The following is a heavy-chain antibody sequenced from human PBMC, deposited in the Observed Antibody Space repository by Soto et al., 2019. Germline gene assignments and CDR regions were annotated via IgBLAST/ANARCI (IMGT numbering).Heavy chain of an antibody. V-gene: IGHV3-23*01. J-gene: IGHJ4*02. Sequence: EVQLLESGGGLVQPGGSLRLSFAASGFTFSGYTWSWVRQAPGKGLEWVSAIGGSGVSTYYADSVKGRFTISRDNSKNTLYLQMNSLRAEDTAVYYCAKGASDYGSHADYWGQGTLVIVSS. CDR2: IGGSGVST. CDR1: GFTFSGYT. CDR3: AKGASDYGSHADY. D-gene: IGHD4-17*01.